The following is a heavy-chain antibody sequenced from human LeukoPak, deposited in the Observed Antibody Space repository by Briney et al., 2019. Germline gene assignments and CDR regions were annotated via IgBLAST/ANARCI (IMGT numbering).Heavy chain of an antibody. CDR3: AREDFNAAAAFDY. D-gene: IGHD6-13*01. Sequence: GGSLRLSCAASGFTFSSYNMNWVRQAPGKGLEWVSYISSTSSSIYYADSVRGRFTISRDNAKNSLYLQMNSLRAEDMAVYYCAREDFNAAAAFDYWGQGTLVTVSS. CDR1: GFTFSSYN. CDR2: ISSTSSSI. V-gene: IGHV3-48*01. J-gene: IGHJ4*02.